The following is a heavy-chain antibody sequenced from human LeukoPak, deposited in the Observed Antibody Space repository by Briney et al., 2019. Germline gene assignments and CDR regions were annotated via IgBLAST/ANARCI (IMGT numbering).Heavy chain of an antibody. Sequence: GGSLRLSCAASGFTFSSYGMHWVRQAPGKGLEGVAVIWYDGSNKYYADSVKGRFTISRDNSKNTLYLQMNSLRAEDTAVYYCASGTRNYYDSSGPFDYWGQGTLVTVSS. CDR3: ASGTRNYYDSSGPFDY. D-gene: IGHD3-22*01. J-gene: IGHJ4*02. CDR1: GFTFSSYG. CDR2: IWYDGSNK. V-gene: IGHV3-33*01.